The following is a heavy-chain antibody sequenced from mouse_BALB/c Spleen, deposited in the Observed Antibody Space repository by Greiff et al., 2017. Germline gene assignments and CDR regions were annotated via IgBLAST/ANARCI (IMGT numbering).Heavy chain of an antibody. V-gene: IGHV1S22*01. CDR2: IYPGSGST. CDR1: GYTFTSYW. Sequence: LQQPGSELVRPGASVKLSCKASGYTFTSYWMHWVKQRPGQGLEWIGNIYPGSGSTNYDERFKSKATLTVDTSSSPAYMQLSSLTSEDSAVYDCTRGNYANYGDWGQGTTLTVSS. D-gene: IGHD2-1*01. J-gene: IGHJ2*01. CDR3: TRGNYANYGD.